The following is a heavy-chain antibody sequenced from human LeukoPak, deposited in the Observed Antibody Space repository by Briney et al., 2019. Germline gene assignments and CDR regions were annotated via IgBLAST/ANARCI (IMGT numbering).Heavy chain of an antibody. CDR3: AKSIAAAGTLFDY. J-gene: IGHJ4*02. CDR2: ISSSSSTI. V-gene: IGHV3-48*04. CDR1: GFTFSSYS. Sequence: PGGSLRLSCAASGFTFSSYSMNWVRQAPGKGLEWVSYISSSSSTIYYADSVKGRFTISRDNAKNSLYLQMNSLRAEDTAVYYCAKSIAAAGTLFDYWGQGTLVTVSS. D-gene: IGHD6-13*01.